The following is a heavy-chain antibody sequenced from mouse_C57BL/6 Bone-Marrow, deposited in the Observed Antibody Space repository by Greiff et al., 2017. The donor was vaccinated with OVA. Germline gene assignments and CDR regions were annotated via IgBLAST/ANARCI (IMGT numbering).Heavy chain of an antibody. CDR3: ARTGYYYGSSHWYFDV. V-gene: IGHV2-2*01. Sequence: VQLQESGPGLVQPSQSLSITCTVSGFSLTSYGVHWVRQSPGKGLEWLGVIWSGGSTDYNAAFISRLSISKDNSKSQVFFKMNSLQADDTAIYYCARTGYYYGSSHWYFDVWGTGTTVTVSS. CDR2: IWSGGST. CDR1: GFSLTSYG. J-gene: IGHJ1*03. D-gene: IGHD1-1*01.